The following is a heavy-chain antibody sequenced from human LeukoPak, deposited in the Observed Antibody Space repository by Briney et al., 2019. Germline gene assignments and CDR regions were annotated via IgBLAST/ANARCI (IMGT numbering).Heavy chain of an antibody. CDR2: ISGNGYST. CDR3: AKVNWCSASCADA. CDR1: GFTYSSDD. J-gene: IGHJ4*02. D-gene: IGHD2-2*01. Sequence: GRSLRLSCAASGFTYSSDDMNWVRQAPGKGLEWVSGISGNGYSTHYADSVKGRFTISRDNSKNTLSLQMNSLRAEDTAVYYCAKVNWCSASCADAWGQGTLVTAST. V-gene: IGHV3-23*01.